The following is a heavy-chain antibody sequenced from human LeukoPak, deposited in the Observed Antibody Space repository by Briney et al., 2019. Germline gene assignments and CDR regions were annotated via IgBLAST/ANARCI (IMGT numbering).Heavy chain of an antibody. CDR2: IIPIFGTA. CDR3: ARDMVRGVPVYAFDI. J-gene: IGHJ3*02. Sequence: GASVKVSCKASGYTFTSYRISWVRQAPGQGLEWMGGIIPIFGTANYAQKFQGRVTMTRDMSTSTVYMELSSLRSEDTAVYYCARDMVRGVPVYAFDIWGQGTMVTVSS. D-gene: IGHD3-10*01. CDR1: GYTFTSYR. V-gene: IGHV1-69*05.